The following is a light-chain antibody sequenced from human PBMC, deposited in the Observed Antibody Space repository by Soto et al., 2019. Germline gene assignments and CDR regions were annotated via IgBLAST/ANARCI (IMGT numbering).Light chain of an antibody. Sequence: DVQMTQSPSSLSASVGDTVTITCRASQDISIYLAWFQQKPGKAPKSLIYGASTLHSGVPSKLIGSRSGTDFTLDISSLQPEDSATDDCQQSNHHPLTIGGGTKVEIK. CDR1: QDISIY. V-gene: IGKV1-16*02. CDR3: QQSNHHPLT. CDR2: GAS. J-gene: IGKJ4*01.